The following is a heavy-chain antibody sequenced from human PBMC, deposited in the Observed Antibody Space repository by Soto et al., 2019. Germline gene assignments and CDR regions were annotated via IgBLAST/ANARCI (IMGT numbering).Heavy chain of an antibody. CDR2: ISYDGSNK. J-gene: IGHJ4*02. D-gene: IGHD6-6*01. V-gene: IGHV3-30*18. CDR3: ENEDSSRFDY. Sequence: PGGSLRLSCAASGFTFSSYAMHWVRQAPGKGLEWVAVISYDGSNKYYADSVKGRFTISRDNSKNTLYLQMKSLRAEDTAVYYCENEDSSRFDYWGQGTLVTVSS. CDR1: GFTFSSYA.